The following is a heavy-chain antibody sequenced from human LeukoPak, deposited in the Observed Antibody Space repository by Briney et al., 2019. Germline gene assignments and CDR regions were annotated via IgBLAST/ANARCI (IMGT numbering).Heavy chain of an antibody. CDR2: SYPGDSDA. D-gene: IGHD6-6*01. Sequence: GESLKIPCKGSGYSFTSYWIGWVRQMPGKGLEWMGISYPGDSDARYSPSFQGQVTISADKSISTAYLQWSSLKASDTAIYYCVRRATSSSGEDWGQGTLVTVSS. V-gene: IGHV5-51*01. CDR1: GYSFTSYW. J-gene: IGHJ4*02. CDR3: VRRATSSSGED.